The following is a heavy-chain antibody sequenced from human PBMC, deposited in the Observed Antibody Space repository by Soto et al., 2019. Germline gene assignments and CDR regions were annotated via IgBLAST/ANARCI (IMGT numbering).Heavy chain of an antibody. Sequence: QVQLQESGPGLLKPSGALSLTGDVSGGSISSGNWWTWVRQTPGKGLEWIGEIYHTGSTNYNPSLKSRVTISLDKSKNQFSLKLDSVTAADTAVYSCAAHAGHTYGSLDYWGQGILVTVSS. CDR2: IYHTGST. D-gene: IGHD5-18*01. CDR1: GGSISSGNW. CDR3: AAHAGHTYGSLDY. J-gene: IGHJ4*02. V-gene: IGHV4-4*02.